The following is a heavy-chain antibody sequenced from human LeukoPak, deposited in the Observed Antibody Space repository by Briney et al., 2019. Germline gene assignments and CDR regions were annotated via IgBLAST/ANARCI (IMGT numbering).Heavy chain of an antibody. CDR2: ISGSGGST. Sequence: GGSLRLSCAASGFTFSSYAMSWVRQAPGKGLEWVSVISGSGGSTYYADSVKGRFTISRDNSKNTLYLQMNSLRAEDTAVYYCARLDTMVRGVRSAYMDVWGKGTTVTVSS. CDR1: GFTFSSYA. V-gene: IGHV3-23*01. D-gene: IGHD3-10*01. CDR3: ARLDTMVRGVRSAYMDV. J-gene: IGHJ6*03.